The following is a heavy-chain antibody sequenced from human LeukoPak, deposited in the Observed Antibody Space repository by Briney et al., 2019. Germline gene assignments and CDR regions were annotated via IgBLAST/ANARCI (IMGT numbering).Heavy chain of an antibody. CDR3: ARDGGYSRGWTYGAGDY. Sequence: GGSLRLSCAASGFTFSSYVMHWVRQAPGKGLECVAVISNDGSDKYYADSVKGRFTISRDNSKNTLYLQMNSLRDEDTALYYCARDGGYSRGWTYGAGDYWGQGTLVTASS. CDR2: ISNDGSDK. J-gene: IGHJ4*02. V-gene: IGHV3-30*04. CDR1: GFTFSSYV. D-gene: IGHD6-19*01.